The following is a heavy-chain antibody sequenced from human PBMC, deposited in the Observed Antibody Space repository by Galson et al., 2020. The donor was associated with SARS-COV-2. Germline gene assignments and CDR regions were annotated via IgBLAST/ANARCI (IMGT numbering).Heavy chain of an antibody. J-gene: IGHJ4*02. CDR3: AKDRDDSSGCFDY. V-gene: IGHV3-9*01. Sequence: SLKISCAASGFTFDDYAMHWVRQAPGKGLEWVSGISWNSGSIGYADSVKGRFTISRDNAKNSLYLQMNSLRAEDTALYYCAKDRDDSSGCFDYWGQGTLVTVSS. CDR1: GFTFDDYA. D-gene: IGHD6-19*01. CDR2: ISWNSGSI.